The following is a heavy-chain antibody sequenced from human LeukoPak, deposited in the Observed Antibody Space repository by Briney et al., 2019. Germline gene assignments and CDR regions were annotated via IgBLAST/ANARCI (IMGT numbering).Heavy chain of an antibody. D-gene: IGHD4-17*01. V-gene: IGHV1-69*04. Sequence: HEASVKVSCKASGGTLSNYAISWVRQAPGQGLEWMGRIIPILGIANYAQKFQGRVTITADKSTSTAYMELSSLRSEDTAVYYCASPMTRNYGDYGNAYWGQGTLVTVSS. J-gene: IGHJ4*02. CDR2: IIPILGIA. CDR3: ASPMTRNYGDYGNAY. CDR1: GGTLSNYA.